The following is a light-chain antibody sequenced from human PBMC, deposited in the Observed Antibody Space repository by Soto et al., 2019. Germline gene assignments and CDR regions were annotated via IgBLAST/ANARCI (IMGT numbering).Light chain of an antibody. CDR3: QQYNASPLT. CDR2: DAS. V-gene: IGKV3-11*01. Sequence: EIVLTQSPATLSLSPGERATLSCRASQSVSSYLAWYQQKPGQAPRLLIYDASNRATGIPARFSGSGSGTDFTLTISSLEPEDFALYYCQQYNASPLTFGPGTKLDVK. J-gene: IGKJ3*01. CDR1: QSVSSY.